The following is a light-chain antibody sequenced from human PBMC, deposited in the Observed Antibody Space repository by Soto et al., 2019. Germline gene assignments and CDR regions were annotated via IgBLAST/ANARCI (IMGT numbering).Light chain of an antibody. J-gene: IGKJ1*01. V-gene: IGKV1-39*01. CDR2: AAS. Sequence: DIQMTQSPSSLSASVGDRVTITCRASQSISTYLNWYQQKAGLAPKLLIYAASSLQSGVPSRFSGSGSGTDFTLTISSLQPEDVATYYCQQTYSTPPTLGQGTKVDIK. CDR1: QSISTY. CDR3: QQTYSTPPT.